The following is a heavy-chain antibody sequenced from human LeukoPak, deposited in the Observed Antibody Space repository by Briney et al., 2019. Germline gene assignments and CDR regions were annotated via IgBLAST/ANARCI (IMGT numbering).Heavy chain of an antibody. Sequence: GFLRIFCSAPGFNLSNHAINWVRPAPRKGLEWVPTISGSGSTTYYADSVKGQFTISRDNSKNTLSVQMNSLRAEDTAVYYCAKDRRKSSSTGPDYWGQGMLVTVSS. CDR2: ISGSGSTT. CDR3: AKDRRKSSSTGPDY. CDR1: GFNLSNHA. V-gene: IGHV3-23*01. J-gene: IGHJ4*02. D-gene: IGHD1-1*01.